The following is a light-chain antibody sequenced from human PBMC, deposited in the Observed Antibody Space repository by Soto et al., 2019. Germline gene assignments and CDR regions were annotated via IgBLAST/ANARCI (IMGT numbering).Light chain of an antibody. V-gene: IGLV2-14*01. CDR3: SSYTSYFTLV. CDR1: SSDVGFYNY. J-gene: IGLJ2*01. Sequence: QSALTQPASVSGSPGQSITISCTGTSSDVGFYNYVSWYQHRPGEAPKLIISEVTNRPSGVSDRFSASKSGNTASLTISGLQAEDEGDYYCSSYTSYFTLVFGGGTKLTVL. CDR2: EVT.